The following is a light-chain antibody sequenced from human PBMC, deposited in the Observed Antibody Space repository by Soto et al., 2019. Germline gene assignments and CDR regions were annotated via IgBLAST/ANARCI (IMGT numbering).Light chain of an antibody. CDR2: AAS. J-gene: IGKJ1*01. V-gene: IGKV1-39*01. CDR3: QQSYVTPWT. Sequence: DIQMTQSPSSLSASIGDRVTISCRASQDISSSLNWYRHKSGKAPKLLIYAASGLHSGVPSRFSGSGSGTDFTLTISSLQPEDFATYYCQQSYVTPWTFGQGTKVEIK. CDR1: QDISSS.